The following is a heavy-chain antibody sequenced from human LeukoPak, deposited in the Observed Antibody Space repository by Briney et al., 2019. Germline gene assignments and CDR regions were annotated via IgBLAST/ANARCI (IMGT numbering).Heavy chain of an antibody. Sequence: GGSLRLSCTTSGFPFRNHSMNWVSQAPGRGLQWVSAISASGRTTKYADPVKGRFTISRDNSRNTLYLHIDSLRPDDTALYFCAKDDAGFGEDFDSWGQGTLVIVSS. CDR2: ISASGRTT. D-gene: IGHD3-10*01. CDR3: AKDDAGFGEDFDS. V-gene: IGHV3-23*01. J-gene: IGHJ4*02. CDR1: GFPFRNHS.